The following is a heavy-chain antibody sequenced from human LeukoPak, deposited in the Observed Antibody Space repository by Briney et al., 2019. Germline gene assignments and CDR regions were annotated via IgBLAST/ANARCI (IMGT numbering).Heavy chain of an antibody. Sequence: SETLSPTCTVSGGSISSYCWSWIRQPAGKGLEWIGRIYSSGSTNYNPSLKSRVAMSVDTSKNQFSLKLSSVTAADTAVYYCARNRGSTVITDQYYYYYMDVWGKGTTVTVSS. CDR1: GGSISSYC. D-gene: IGHD4-11*01. CDR3: ARNRGSTVITDQYYYYYMDV. J-gene: IGHJ6*03. CDR2: IYSSGST. V-gene: IGHV4-4*07.